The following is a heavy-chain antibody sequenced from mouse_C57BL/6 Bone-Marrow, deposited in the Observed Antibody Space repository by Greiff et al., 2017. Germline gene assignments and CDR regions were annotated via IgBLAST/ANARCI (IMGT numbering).Heavy chain of an antibody. CDR2: IHPNSGST. J-gene: IGHJ1*03. CDR1: GYTFTSYW. V-gene: IGHV1-64*01. D-gene: IGHD2-12*01. Sequence: QVQLQQPGAELVKPGASVKLSCKASGYTFTSYWMHWVKQRPGQGLEWIGMIHPNSGSTNYNEKFKSKATLTVDKSSSTAYMQLSSLTSEDSAVYYCARYECRFWYFDVWGTGTTVTVSS. CDR3: ARYECRFWYFDV.